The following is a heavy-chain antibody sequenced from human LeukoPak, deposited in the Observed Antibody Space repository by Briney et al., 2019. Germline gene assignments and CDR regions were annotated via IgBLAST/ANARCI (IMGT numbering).Heavy chain of an antibody. CDR2: ISSSGSTI. CDR1: GFTFSDYY. CDR3: ARGKQYQLLSGAFDI. D-gene: IGHD2-2*01. V-gene: IGHV3-11*04. J-gene: IGHJ3*02. Sequence: PGGSLRLSCAASGFTFSDYYMSWIRQAPGKGLEWVSYISSSGSTIYYADSVKGRFTTSRDNAKNSLYLQMNSLRAEDTAVYYCARGKQYQLLSGAFDIWGQGTMVTVSS.